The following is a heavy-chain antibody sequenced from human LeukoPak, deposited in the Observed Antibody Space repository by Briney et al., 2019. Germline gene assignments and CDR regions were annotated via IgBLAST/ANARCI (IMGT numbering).Heavy chain of an antibody. CDR1: GGSISSGNYS. CDR2: IYYSGST. CDR3: ARQSGSGIDY. D-gene: IGHD3-10*01. V-gene: IGHV4-39*01. J-gene: IGHJ4*02. Sequence: SETLSLTCTVSGGSISSGNYSWGWIRQPPGKGLEWIGSIYYSGSTYYNPSLKSRVTISVDTSKNQFSLKLSSVTAADTAVHYCARQSGSGIDYWGQGTLVTVSS.